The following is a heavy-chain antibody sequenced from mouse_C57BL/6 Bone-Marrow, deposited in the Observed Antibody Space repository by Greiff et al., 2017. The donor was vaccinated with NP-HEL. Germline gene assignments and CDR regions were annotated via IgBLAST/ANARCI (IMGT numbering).Heavy chain of an antibody. CDR3: ATYDYLDY. D-gene: IGHD2-4*01. CDR2: IYPRSGNT. V-gene: IGHV1-81*01. CDR1: GYTFTSYG. Sequence: VKLQESGAELARPGASVKLSCKASGYTFTSYGISWVKQRTGQGLEWIGEIYPRSGNTYYNEKFKGKATLTADKSSSTAYMELRSLTSEDSAVYFCATYDYLDYWGQGTTLTVSS. J-gene: IGHJ2*01.